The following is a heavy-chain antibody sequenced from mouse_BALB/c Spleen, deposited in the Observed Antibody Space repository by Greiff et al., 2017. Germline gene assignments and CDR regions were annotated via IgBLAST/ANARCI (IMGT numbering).Heavy chain of an antibody. Sequence: VHLVESGPGLVAPSQSLSITCTVSGFSLTSYGVHWVRQPPGKGLEWLGVIWAGGSTNYNSALMSRLSISKDNSKSQVFLKMNSLQTDDTAMYYCASYYYGSSPYYYAMDYWGQGTSVTVSS. CDR3: ASYYYGSSPYYYAMDY. V-gene: IGHV2-9*02. J-gene: IGHJ4*01. D-gene: IGHD1-1*01. CDR1: GFSLTSYG. CDR2: IWAGGST.